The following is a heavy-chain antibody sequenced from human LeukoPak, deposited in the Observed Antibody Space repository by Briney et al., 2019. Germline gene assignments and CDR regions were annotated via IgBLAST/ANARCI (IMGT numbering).Heavy chain of an antibody. Sequence: SGPTLVQPPQPLTLTCTFSGFSLSISGVGVGWIRQPPGKALEWLALIYWDDDKRYSPSLKNRLTITKDTSKNQVVLTMTNMDPVDTATYSCAHTLYRFGVGMRVDPWGQGTLVTVSS. D-gene: IGHD3-16*02. CDR3: AHTLYRFGVGMRVDP. CDR1: GFSLSISGVG. J-gene: IGHJ5*02. V-gene: IGHV2-5*02. CDR2: IYWDDDK.